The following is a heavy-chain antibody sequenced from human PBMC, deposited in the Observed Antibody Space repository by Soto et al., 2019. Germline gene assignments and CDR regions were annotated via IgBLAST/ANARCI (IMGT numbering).Heavy chain of an antibody. V-gene: IGHV3-21*01. D-gene: IGHD2-15*01. CDR2: ISPSTSHI. CDR3: SGCSGGACHQNYGMDV. Sequence: EVHLVESGGGLVKPGGSLRLSCAVSGFTFSSCTMNWVRQAPGKGLEWVSSISPSTSHIYYADSVKSRFTISRDNAKNSLFLQMNSLRAEDTAVYYCSGCSGGACHQNYGMDVWGQGTKVTGSS. CDR1: GFTFSSCT. J-gene: IGHJ6*02.